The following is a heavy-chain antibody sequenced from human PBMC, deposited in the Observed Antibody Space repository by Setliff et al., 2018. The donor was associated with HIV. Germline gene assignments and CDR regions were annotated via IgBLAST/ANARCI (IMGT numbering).Heavy chain of an antibody. Sequence: GGSLRLSCAVSGFTFSSYAMHWVRQAPGEGLEWVAVISFDGSNKYYADSVKGRFTISRDVSKNTLYLQMSSLRREDTAVYYCARGRMGYSSSWYAGGNIWGQGTTVT. V-gene: IGHV3-30*04. J-gene: IGHJ3*02. CDR2: ISFDGSNK. CDR3: ARGRMGYSSSWYAGGNI. D-gene: IGHD6-13*01. CDR1: GFTFSSYA.